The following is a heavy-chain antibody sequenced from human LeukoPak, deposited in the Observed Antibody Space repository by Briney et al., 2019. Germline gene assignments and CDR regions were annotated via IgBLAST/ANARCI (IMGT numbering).Heavy chain of an antibody. CDR1: GGSISSGDYY. CDR2: IYYSGST. J-gene: IGHJ4*02. D-gene: IGHD6-13*01. V-gene: IGHV4-30-4*01. Sequence: SETLSLTCTVSGGSISSGDYYWSWIRQPPGKGLEWIGYIYYSGSTYYNPSLKSRVTISVDTSKNQFSLKLSSVTAADTAVYYCARDLAGSSWYNYFDYWGQGTLVTVSS. CDR3: ARDLAGSSWYNYFDY.